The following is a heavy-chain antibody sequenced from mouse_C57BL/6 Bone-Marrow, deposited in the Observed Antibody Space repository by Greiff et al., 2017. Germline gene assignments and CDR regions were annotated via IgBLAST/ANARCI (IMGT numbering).Heavy chain of an antibody. CDR2: IHPNSGST. CDR3: ARSPPFYYDNPGFAY. Sequence: QVQLQQPGAELVKPGASVKLSCKASGYTFTSYWMHWVKQRPGQGLEWIGMIHPNSGSTNYNEKFKSKATLTVDKSSSPAYMQRSSLTSEDSAVYYCARSPPFYYDNPGFAYWGQGTLVTVSA. J-gene: IGHJ3*01. D-gene: IGHD2-1*01. CDR1: GYTFTSYW. V-gene: IGHV1-64*01.